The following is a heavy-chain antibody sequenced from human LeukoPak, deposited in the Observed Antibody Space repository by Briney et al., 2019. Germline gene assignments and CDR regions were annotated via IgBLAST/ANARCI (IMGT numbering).Heavy chain of an antibody. J-gene: IGHJ4*02. D-gene: IGHD5-18*01. CDR1: GYIFTSYG. V-gene: IGHV1-18*01. CDR2: ISANNGNT. CDR3: ARDGYSYALGY. Sequence: GASVKVSCTASGYIFTSYGISWVRQAPGQGLEWMGWISANNGNTNYAQKLQGRVTMTTDSSTSTADMELRSLRSNDTAVYYCARDGYSYALGYWGQGTLVTVSS.